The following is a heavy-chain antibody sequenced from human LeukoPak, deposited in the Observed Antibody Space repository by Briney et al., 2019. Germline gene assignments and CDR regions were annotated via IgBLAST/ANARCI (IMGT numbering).Heavy chain of an antibody. CDR1: GFTFSSYW. V-gene: IGHV3-7*01. D-gene: IGHD2-15*01. Sequence: GGSLRLSCAASGFTFSSYWMSWVRQAPGKGLEWVANTKQDGSEKYYVDSVKGRFTISRDNAKNSLYLQMNSLRAEDTAVYYCASMVVAATPSPFDYWGRGTLVTVSS. CDR2: TKQDGSEK. CDR3: ASMVVAATPSPFDY. J-gene: IGHJ4*02.